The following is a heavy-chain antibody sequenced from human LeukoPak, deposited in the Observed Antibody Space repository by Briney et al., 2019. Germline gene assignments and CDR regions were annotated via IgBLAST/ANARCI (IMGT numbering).Heavy chain of an antibody. J-gene: IGHJ4*02. V-gene: IGHV1-2*02. CDR2: NNPNSGDT. Sequence: ASVKVSCKASGYTFTDYYMHWVRQAPGQGLEWMGWNNPNSGDTSYAQKFQGRVTMTRDTSISTAYMDLSSLTSDDTAAYYCARGRKMAAAGTESPALFDYWGQGTLVAVSS. CDR1: GYTFTDYY. D-gene: IGHD6-13*01. CDR3: ARGRKMAAAGTESPALFDY.